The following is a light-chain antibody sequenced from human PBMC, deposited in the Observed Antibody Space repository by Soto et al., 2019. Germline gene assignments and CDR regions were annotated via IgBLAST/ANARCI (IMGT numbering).Light chain of an antibody. CDR2: DAY. Sequence: EIVLTQSPGTLSLSPGERATLSCRASQSFRGLLAWYQQKPGQAPRLLIYDAYNRATGIPPRFSGSGSGTDFTLTISSLGPEDSAVYYCQQRHMWPITFGQGTRWRL. J-gene: IGKJ5*01. CDR3: QQRHMWPIT. CDR1: QSFRGL. V-gene: IGKV3-11*01.